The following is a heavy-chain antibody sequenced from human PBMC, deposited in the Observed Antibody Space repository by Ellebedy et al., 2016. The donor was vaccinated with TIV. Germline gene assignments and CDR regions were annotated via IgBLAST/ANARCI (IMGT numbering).Heavy chain of an antibody. Sequence: ASVKVSCKASGGTFSSYAISWVRQAPGQGLEWMGWINPNSGGTNYAQKFQGRVTITRDTSASTAYMELSSLRSEDTAVYYCASSTVTTAFDYWGQGTLVTVSS. D-gene: IGHD4-17*01. CDR2: INPNSGGT. CDR1: GGTFSSYA. CDR3: ASSTVTTAFDY. V-gene: IGHV1-2*02. J-gene: IGHJ4*02.